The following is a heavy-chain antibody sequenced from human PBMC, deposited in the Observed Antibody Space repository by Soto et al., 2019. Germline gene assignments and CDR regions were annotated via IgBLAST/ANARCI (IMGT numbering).Heavy chain of an antibody. V-gene: IGHV1-46*01. Sequence: XSVKVSCKASGFTFTSYYMHWVRQAPGQGLEWMGIIXPSGGXTSYAQKFQGXXTMTRDTXXTTVYMELSSLRSEDTAVYYCATSFDWLLWFDYWGQGTLVTVSS. CDR3: ATSFDWLLWFDY. J-gene: IGHJ4*02. CDR1: GFTFTSYY. D-gene: IGHD3-9*01. CDR2: IXPSGGXT.